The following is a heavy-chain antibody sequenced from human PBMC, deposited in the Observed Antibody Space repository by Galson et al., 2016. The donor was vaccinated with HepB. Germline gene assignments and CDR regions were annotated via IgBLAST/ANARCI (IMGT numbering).Heavy chain of an antibody. CDR2: ISHSGTT. J-gene: IGHJ4*02. Sequence: SETLSLTCSLPGDSLDLFDWSWFRQPPGKGLEWIGYISHSGTTKFKSSLKSRVTLSVDTSKKLLSLNLTSVAAADPAVYYCVTGWGWQPDYWGQGIQVTVSS. CDR1: GDSLDLFD. CDR3: VTGWGWQPDY. D-gene: IGHD6-19*01. V-gene: IGHV4-59*01.